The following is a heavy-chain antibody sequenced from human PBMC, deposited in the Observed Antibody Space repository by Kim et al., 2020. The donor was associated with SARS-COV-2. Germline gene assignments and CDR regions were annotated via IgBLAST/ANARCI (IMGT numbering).Heavy chain of an antibody. CDR1: GYTFTSYY. CDR2: INPSGGST. D-gene: IGHD3-22*01. J-gene: IGHJ4*02. Sequence: ASVKVSCKASGYTFTSYYMHWVRQAPGQGLEWMGIINPSGGSTSYAQKFQGRVTMTRDTSTSTVYMELSSLRSEDTAVYYCARDGSGLRALSGYYSHWGQGTLVTVSS. CDR3: ARDGSGLRALSGYYSH. V-gene: IGHV1-46*01.